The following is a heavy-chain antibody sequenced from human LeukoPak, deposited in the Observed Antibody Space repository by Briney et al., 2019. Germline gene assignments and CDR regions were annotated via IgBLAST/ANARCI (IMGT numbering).Heavy chain of an antibody. CDR2: VYRSGST. CDR3: ARENWVFDY. CDR1: GYSNSSGYH. Sequence: ASETLSLXCVVSGYSNSSGYHWGWIRQPPGEGLEWIGSVYRSGSTYYNPSLKSRVTISVDTSKNQISLKVRSVTAADTAVYYCARENWVFDYWGQGILVTVSS. V-gene: IGHV4-38-2*02. D-gene: IGHD7-27*01. J-gene: IGHJ4*02.